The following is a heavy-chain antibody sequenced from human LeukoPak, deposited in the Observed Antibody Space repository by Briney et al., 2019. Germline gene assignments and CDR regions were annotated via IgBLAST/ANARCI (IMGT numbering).Heavy chain of an antibody. CDR2: IFHSGNT. CDR1: GYSISSGYY. Sequence: PSETLSLTCTVSGYSISSGYYWGWIRQPPGKGLEWIGNIFHSGNTYYNPSLKSRVTISVDTSKNQFSLKLSSVTAADTAVYYCARMGLVPVARNWFDPWGQGTRVTVSS. CDR3: ARMGLVPVARNWFDP. D-gene: IGHD5-12*01. J-gene: IGHJ5*02. V-gene: IGHV4-38-2*02.